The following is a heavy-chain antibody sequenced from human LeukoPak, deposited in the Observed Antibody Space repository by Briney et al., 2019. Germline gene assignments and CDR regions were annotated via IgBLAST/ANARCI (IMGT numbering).Heavy chain of an antibody. CDR1: GGSISSYY. D-gene: IGHD5-18*01. CDR2: IYYSRST. CDR3: ASGSGHSYGSVNFDY. J-gene: IGHJ4*02. V-gene: IGHV4-59*08. Sequence: SETLSLTCTVSGGSISSYYWSWIRQPPGKGLEWIGYIYYSRSTNYNPSLKSRVTISVDTSKNQFSLKLSSVTAADTAVYYCASGSGHSYGSVNFDYWGQGTLVTVSS.